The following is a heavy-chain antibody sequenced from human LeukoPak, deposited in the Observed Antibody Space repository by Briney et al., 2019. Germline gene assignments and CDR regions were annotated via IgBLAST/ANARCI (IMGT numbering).Heavy chain of an antibody. J-gene: IGHJ5*02. CDR1: GFKFTNFY. CDR3: ARSEYSKSIWFDP. V-gene: IGHV1-46*01. Sequence: ASVKISCKAPGFKFTNFYFHWVRQAPGQGLEWMGIINPSGGTTTYAQKFQGNITMTRDTSTSTVYVEMTSLTSEDTAVYYCARSEYSKSIWFDPWGQGTLVTVSS. CDR2: INPSGGTT. D-gene: IGHD6-6*01.